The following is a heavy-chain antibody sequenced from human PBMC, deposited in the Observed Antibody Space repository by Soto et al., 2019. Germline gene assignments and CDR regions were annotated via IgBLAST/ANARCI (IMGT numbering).Heavy chain of an antibody. CDR2: INPSSGGT. CDR3: VRDLRRQWRRLDPESYTGMDV. CDR1: GYPFTGPY. Sequence: ASVRVSCKASGYPFTGPYIYWVRQAPGQGLEWMGWINPSSGGTEFAEKFQGRVTVTRDTSIRTVFLELNSLTSDDTAVYFCVRDLRRQWRRLDPESYTGMDVWGQGTTVTVSS. V-gene: IGHV1-2*02. J-gene: IGHJ6*02. D-gene: IGHD5-12*01.